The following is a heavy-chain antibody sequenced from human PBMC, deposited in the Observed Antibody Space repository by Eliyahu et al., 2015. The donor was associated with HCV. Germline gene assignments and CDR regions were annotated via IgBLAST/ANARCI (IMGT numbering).Heavy chain of an antibody. J-gene: IGHJ4*02. CDR1: GDYA. D-gene: IGHD6-6*01. V-gene: IGHV3-49*04. Sequence: GDYAMSWVRQAPGKGLEWVGFIRSKAYGGTTEYAASVKGRFTISRDDSKSIAYLQMNSLKTEDTAVYYCTRALSYSSSSHWGQGTLVTVSS. CDR2: IRSKAYGGTT. CDR3: TRALSYSSSSH.